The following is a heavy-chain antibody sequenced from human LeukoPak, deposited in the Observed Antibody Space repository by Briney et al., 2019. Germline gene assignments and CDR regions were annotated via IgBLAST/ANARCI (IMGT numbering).Heavy chain of an antibody. CDR3: ARTVYYDSSGYYYGSDAFDI. D-gene: IGHD3-22*01. Sequence: ASVKVSCKASGYTFTSYYMHWVRQAPGQGLEWMGIINPSGGSTSYAQKFQGRVTMTRDTSTSTVYMELSSLRSEDTAVYYRARTVYYDSSGYYYGSDAFDIWGQGTMVTVSS. CDR1: GYTFTSYY. CDR2: INPSGGST. V-gene: IGHV1-46*01. J-gene: IGHJ3*02.